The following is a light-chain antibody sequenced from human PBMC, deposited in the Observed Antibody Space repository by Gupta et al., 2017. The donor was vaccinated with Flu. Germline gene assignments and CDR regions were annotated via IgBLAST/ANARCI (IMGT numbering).Light chain of an antibody. J-gene: IGKJ1*01. V-gene: IGKV3-20*01. CDR2: GAS. Sequence: PGTLSLSPGERATLSCRASQSVSSSYLAWYQQKPGLAPRLLIYGASSRATGIPDKFSGNGSGTDFTLTISRLEPEDFAVYSCLQYGSARTFGQGTKVEIK. CDR3: LQYGSART. CDR1: QSVSSSY.